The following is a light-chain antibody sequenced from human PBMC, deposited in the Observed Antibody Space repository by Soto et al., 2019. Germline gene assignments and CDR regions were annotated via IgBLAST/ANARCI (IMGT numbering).Light chain of an antibody. J-gene: IGLJ1*01. CDR1: RSDIGSYNY. CDR3: NSYTSRYTFV. CDR2: EVN. V-gene: IGLV2-14*01. Sequence: QSVLTQPASVSGSPGQSITISCSGTRSDIGSYNYVAWYQQFPGKTPKILIYEVNHRPSEVSNRFSGSKSGNTASLTISGLQPEDEADYYCNSYTSRYTFVLGTGTKVTVL.